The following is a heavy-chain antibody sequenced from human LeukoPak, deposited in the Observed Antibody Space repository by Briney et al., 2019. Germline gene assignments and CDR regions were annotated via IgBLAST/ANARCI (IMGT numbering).Heavy chain of an antibody. CDR2: INPNSGNT. D-gene: IGHD1-26*01. Sequence: ASVKVSCKASGYIFSDYDINWVRQATGQGLEWMAWINPNSGNTGIAQKLQGRVTMTTDTSTSTAYMEVRSLRSDDTAVYYCAREVGRGFDYWGQGTLVTVSS. V-gene: IGHV1-8*02. CDR1: GYIFSDYD. CDR3: AREVGRGFDY. J-gene: IGHJ4*02.